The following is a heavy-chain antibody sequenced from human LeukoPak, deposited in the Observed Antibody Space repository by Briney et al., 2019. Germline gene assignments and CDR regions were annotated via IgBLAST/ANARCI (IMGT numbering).Heavy chain of an antibody. CDR2: MYHTGHT. D-gene: IGHD2-15*01. V-gene: IGHV4-59*08. CDR1: GGSISNYY. CDR3: ARHPFATPFDY. Sequence: SETLSLTCNVSGGSISNYYWSWIRQPPGKGLEWIGYMYHTGHTMYNSSLKSRVTMSLDTSKNHFSLRLSYVTAADTAVYYCARHPFATPFDYWGPGTLVTVSS. J-gene: IGHJ4*02.